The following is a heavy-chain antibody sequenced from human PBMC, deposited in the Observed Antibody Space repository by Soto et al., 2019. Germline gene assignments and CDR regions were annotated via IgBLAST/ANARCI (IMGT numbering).Heavy chain of an antibody. Sequence: LGGSLGLSCAASGFTFSSYSMSCARQAPGKGLEWVSGFRGSGDDGTTYYADSVKGRFTISRDNSKNMLFLQMNSLRAEDTVIYYCAKKVNSGSGSQYFDYWGHGT. CDR1: GFTFSSYS. CDR2: FRGSGDDGTT. CDR3: AKKVNSGSGSQYFDY. D-gene: IGHD3-10*01. V-gene: IGHV3-23*01. J-gene: IGHJ4*01.